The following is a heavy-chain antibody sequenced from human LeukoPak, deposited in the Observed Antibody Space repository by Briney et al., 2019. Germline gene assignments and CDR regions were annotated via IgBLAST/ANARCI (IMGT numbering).Heavy chain of an antibody. D-gene: IGHD6-6*01. CDR3: AKGDDIYSSSSHIDY. Sequence: GRSLRLSCAASGFTFDDYAMRWVRQAPGKGLEWVSGISWNSGSIGYADSVKGRFTISRDNAKNSLYLQMNSLRAEDTALYCCAKGDDIYSSSSHIDYWGQGTLVTVSS. CDR1: GFTFDDYA. J-gene: IGHJ4*02. V-gene: IGHV3-9*01. CDR2: ISWNSGSI.